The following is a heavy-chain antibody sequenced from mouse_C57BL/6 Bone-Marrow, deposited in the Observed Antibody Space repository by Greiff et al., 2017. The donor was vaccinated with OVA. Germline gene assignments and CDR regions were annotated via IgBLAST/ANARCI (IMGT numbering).Heavy chain of an antibody. CDR2: ISSGSSTI. CDR1: GFTFSDYG. V-gene: IGHV5-17*01. CDR3: ARQGYGSSYGY. Sequence: EVKLMESGGGLVKPGGSLKLSCAASGFTFSDYGMHWVRQAPEKGLEWVAYISSGSSTIYYADTVKGRFTISRDNAKNTLFLQMTSLRSEDTAMYYCARQGYGSSYGYWDQGTTRTVSS. D-gene: IGHD1-1*01. J-gene: IGHJ2*01.